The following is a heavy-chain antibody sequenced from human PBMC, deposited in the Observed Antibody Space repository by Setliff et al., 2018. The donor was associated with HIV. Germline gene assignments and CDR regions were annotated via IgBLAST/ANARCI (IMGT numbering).Heavy chain of an antibody. D-gene: IGHD3-3*01. CDR3: LLWTGYYTYWFFDL. Sequence: PSQTLSLTCDVSGGSISSDSYYWAWIRQPPGKGLEWIGTIYYSGSTHYNPSLKSRLTISVDMSKNQLSRKLSSVTAADTAVYYCLLWTGYYTYWFFDLWGRGALVTVSS. V-gene: IGHV4-39*07. CDR1: GGSISSDSYY. CDR2: IYYSGST. J-gene: IGHJ2*01.